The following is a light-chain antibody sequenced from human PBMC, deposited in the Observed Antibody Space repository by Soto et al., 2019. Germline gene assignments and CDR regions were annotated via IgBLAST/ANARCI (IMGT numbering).Light chain of an antibody. Sequence: DIQMTQSPANLYASVGDRVTITCRASQDIGIYLAWYQQKPGKAPNLLIYAASSLQRGVPSRFSGSGSGTDFTLTIRSLQPEDFATYHCQQLSSYPVTFGQGTKVDIK. CDR3: QQLSSYPVT. J-gene: IGKJ1*01. CDR1: QDIGIY. V-gene: IGKV1-9*01. CDR2: AAS.